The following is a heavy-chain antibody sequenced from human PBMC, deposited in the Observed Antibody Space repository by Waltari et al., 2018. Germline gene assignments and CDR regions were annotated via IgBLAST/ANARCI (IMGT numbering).Heavy chain of an antibody. CDR2: IWYDGSNK. Sequence: GFTFTNHGMNWVRQAPGKGLEWVAVIWYDGSNKNYVDSVKGRFTISRDNSKNTLYLEMNSLRAEDTAVYFCARGDGGSGLGASDIWGQGTMVTVSS. CDR1: GFTFTNHG. J-gene: IGHJ3*02. CDR3: ARGDGGSGLGASDI. D-gene: IGHD3-3*01. V-gene: IGHV3-33*01.